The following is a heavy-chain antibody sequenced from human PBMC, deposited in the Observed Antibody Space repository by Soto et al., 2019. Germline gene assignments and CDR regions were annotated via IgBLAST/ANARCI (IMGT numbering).Heavy chain of an antibody. CDR2: ISHAGGTQ. CDR1: GFTFSEYG. CDR3: AIDAYNWNFWRRNMRY. V-gene: IGHV3-33*08. D-gene: IGHD1-7*01. J-gene: IGHJ4*02. Sequence: GGSLRLSCAASGFTFSEYGIDWIRQAPGKGLEWVAVISHAGGTQYYADSVRARFTVSRDNSKKTLYLQMSSLRVEDTAVYYCAIDAYNWNFWRRNMRYWGQGTLVTVSS.